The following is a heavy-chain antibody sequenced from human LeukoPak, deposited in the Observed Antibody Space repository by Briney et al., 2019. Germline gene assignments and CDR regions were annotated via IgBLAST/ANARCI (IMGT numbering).Heavy chain of an antibody. Sequence: SQTLSLTCTVSGGSISSGDYYWSWIRQPPGKGLEWIGYIYYSGSTYYNPSLQSRVTISVDTSKNQFSPKLSSVTAADTAVYYCARAGDYGVDYWGQGTLVTVPS. D-gene: IGHD4-17*01. V-gene: IGHV4-30-4*08. J-gene: IGHJ4*02. CDR1: GGSISSGDYY. CDR3: ARAGDYGVDY. CDR2: IYYSGST.